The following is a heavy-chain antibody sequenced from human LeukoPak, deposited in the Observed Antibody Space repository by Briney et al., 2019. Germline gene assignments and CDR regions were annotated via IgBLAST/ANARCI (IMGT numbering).Heavy chain of an antibody. Sequence: GGSLRLSCAASGFTFSSYAMHWVRQAPGKGLEWMAVISYDGSNKYYADSVKGRFTISRDNSKNTLYLQMNSLRAEDTAVYYCARDQYSGYDLYYFDYWGQGTLVTVSS. CDR3: ARDQYSGYDLYYFDY. V-gene: IGHV3-30-3*01. D-gene: IGHD5-12*01. CDR2: ISYDGSNK. J-gene: IGHJ4*02. CDR1: GFTFSSYA.